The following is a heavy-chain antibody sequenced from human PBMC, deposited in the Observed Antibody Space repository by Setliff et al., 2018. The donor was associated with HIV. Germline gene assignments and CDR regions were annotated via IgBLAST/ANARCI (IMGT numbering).Heavy chain of an antibody. CDR2: VYYDAST. Sequence: SETLSLTCTLNGVPLSDYYWSWIRQPPGKGLEWIGTVYYDASTIYTPSLKSRVTISVDPSKNQFSLKLSSMTATDTAMYYCASANWNYLGYWFDPWGQGTLVTVSS. CDR3: ASANWNYLGYWFDP. V-gene: IGHV4-59*08. CDR1: GVPLSDYY. D-gene: IGHD1-7*01. J-gene: IGHJ5*02.